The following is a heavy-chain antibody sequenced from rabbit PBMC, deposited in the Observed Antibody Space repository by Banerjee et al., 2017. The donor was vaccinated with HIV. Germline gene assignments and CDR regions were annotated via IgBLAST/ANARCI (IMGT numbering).Heavy chain of an antibody. D-gene: IGHD2-1*01. CDR1: AFSFSNKYV. CDR2: INTSSANT. J-gene: IGHJ3*01. V-gene: IGHV1S40*01. Sequence: QSLEESGGDLVKPGGSLTLTCTASAFSFSNKYVMCWVRQAPGKGLEWIACINTSSANTVYASWAKGRFTITKASSTTVTLQMTSLTAADTAIYFCARYGYDGYDDYGYFSSWGQGTLVTVS. CDR3: ARYGYDGYDDYGYFSS.